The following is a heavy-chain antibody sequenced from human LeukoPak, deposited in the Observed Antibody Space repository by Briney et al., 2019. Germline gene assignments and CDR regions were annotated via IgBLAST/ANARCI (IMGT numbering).Heavy chain of an antibody. D-gene: IGHD6-19*01. V-gene: IGHV4-34*01. Sequence: KPSETLSLTCAVYGGSFSGYYWSWIRQPPGKGLEWIGETNHSGSTNYNPSLKSRVTISVDTSKNQFSLKLSSVTAADTAVYYCARGFSGWYYFDYWGQGTLVTVSS. CDR2: TNHSGST. J-gene: IGHJ4*02. CDR1: GGSFSGYY. CDR3: ARGFSGWYYFDY.